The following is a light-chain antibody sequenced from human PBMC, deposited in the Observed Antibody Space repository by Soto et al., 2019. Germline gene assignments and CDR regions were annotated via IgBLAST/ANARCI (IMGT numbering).Light chain of an antibody. CDR3: QQYNSYPPEDT. Sequence: DIQMTQSPSTLSASVGDRVTITCRASQSISSWLAWYQQKPGKAPKLLIYDASSLESGVPSRFSGSGSGTEFTLTISSLQPDDFATYCCQQYNSYPPEDTFGQGTKLEIK. V-gene: IGKV1-5*01. CDR2: DAS. CDR1: QSISSW. J-gene: IGKJ2*01.